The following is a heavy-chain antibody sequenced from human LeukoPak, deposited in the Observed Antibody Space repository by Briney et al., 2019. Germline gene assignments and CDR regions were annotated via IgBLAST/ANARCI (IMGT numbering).Heavy chain of an antibody. D-gene: IGHD3-10*01. Sequence: PSETLSLTCSVSDDSITMYYWTWIRQPPGKGLEWIGEMNHSGSTNYNPSLKSRVTISVDTSKNQFSLKLSSVTAADTAVYYCARRLGRKFGERFYYYHYMDVWGKGTTVTISS. V-gene: IGHV4-34*01. CDR3: ARRLGRKFGERFYYYHYMDV. CDR2: MNHSGST. J-gene: IGHJ6*03. CDR1: DDSITMYY.